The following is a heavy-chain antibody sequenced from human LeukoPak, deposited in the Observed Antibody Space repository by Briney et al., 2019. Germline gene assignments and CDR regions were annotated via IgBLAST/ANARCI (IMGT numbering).Heavy chain of an antibody. V-gene: IGHV3-7*01. CDR1: GFTFSSYA. CDR2: IKQDGTEI. D-gene: IGHD3-10*01. CDR3: ARTPDGADY. J-gene: IGHJ4*02. Sequence: GGSLRLSCAASGFTFSSYAIQWVRQAPGKGLEWVANIKQDGTEIFYVDSVRGRFIISRDNAENSLYLQMNSLRVEDTAVYYCARTPDGADYWGQGTLVTVSS.